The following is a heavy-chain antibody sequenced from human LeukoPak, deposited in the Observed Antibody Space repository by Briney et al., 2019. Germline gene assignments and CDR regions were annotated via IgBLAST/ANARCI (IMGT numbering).Heavy chain of an antibody. Sequence: TGGSLRLSCAASGFTFSSFWMSWVRQAPGKGLEWVAHIRQDGSEKYYVDSVKGRFTISRDNAKNSVYLQMNSLGGEDTAFYYCARGNDGDYAYLDYWGQGTLVTVSS. CDR3: ARGNDGDYAYLDY. CDR1: GFTFSSFW. CDR2: IRQDGSEK. V-gene: IGHV3-7*01. D-gene: IGHD4-17*01. J-gene: IGHJ4*02.